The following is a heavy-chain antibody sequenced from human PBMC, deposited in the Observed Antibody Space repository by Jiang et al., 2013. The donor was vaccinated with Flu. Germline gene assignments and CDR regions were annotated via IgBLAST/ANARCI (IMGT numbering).Heavy chain of an antibody. J-gene: IGHJ4*02. CDR1: GFTFSDFA. Sequence: ASGFTFSDFAMRLGPPGLPGKGWSGVGRIRSKTNNYATAYAASAKGRFTVSRDDSKSTAYLQMNSLRIEDTAVYYCASYDYGDSVVDYWGQGTLVTVSS. V-gene: IGHV3-73*01. CDR3: ASYDYGDSVVDY. D-gene: IGHD4-17*01. CDR2: IRSKTNNYAT.